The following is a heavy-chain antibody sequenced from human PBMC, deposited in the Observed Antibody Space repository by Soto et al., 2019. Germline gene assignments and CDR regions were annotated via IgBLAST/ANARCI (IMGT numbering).Heavy chain of an antibody. Sequence: GQLVESGGGVAQPGRSLRLSCAASGFTFSSYAMHWVRQTPGQGLEWVAVISYDGSNKYYAYSVKGRFTISRDNSIDTVYLQITCLRPEDTAVYFCARVLRIRGGRYYYGMAVWGQGPTVTVSS. CDR1: GFTFSSYA. J-gene: IGHJ6*02. D-gene: IGHD3-10*01. V-gene: IGHV3-30-3*01. CDR3: ARVLRIRGGRYYYGMAV. CDR2: ISYDGSNK.